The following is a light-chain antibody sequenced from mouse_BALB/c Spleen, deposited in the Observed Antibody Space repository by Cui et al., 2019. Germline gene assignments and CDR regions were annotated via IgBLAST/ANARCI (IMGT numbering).Light chain of an antibody. CDR3: HQWSSYPWT. Sequence: QIVLTQSPAIMSASLGEEITLTCSASSSVSYMDWYQQQSGTSPQLLIYNSSNLASGVPSRFSGGGSGTFYSLTISSVEAEDAADYYCHQWSSYPWTFGGGTKLEIK. CDR1: SSVSY. J-gene: IGKJ1*01. V-gene: IGKV4-80*01. CDR2: NSS.